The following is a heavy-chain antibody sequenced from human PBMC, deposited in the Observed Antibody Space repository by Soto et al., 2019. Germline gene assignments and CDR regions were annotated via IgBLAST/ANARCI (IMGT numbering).Heavy chain of an antibody. Sequence: PGGYLRLSCEASGFTLTTFALYWVRQAPGKGLEGVAVISYDGSKKYYADSVRGRFTISRDNAKNTLYLQMNGLRTEDSAVYYCTRDMDYRDRACGDNWSQGTLNNV. CDR3: TRDMDYRDRACGDN. V-gene: IGHV3-30-3*01. J-gene: IGHJ4*02. D-gene: IGHD4-17*01. CDR2: ISYDGSKK. CDR1: GFTLTTFA.